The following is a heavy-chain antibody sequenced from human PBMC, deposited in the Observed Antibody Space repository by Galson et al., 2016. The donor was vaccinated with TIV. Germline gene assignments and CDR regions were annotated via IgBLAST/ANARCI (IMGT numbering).Heavy chain of an antibody. CDR2: MFNSGRT. CDR1: GDSISRGAYY. Sequence: ETLSLTCTVSGDSISRGAYYWPWIRQPAGKGLEWLGRMFNSGRTDYNPSLKSRVTISVDKSKNQFSLKLTSVTAADTATYYCAREETATIEADYFQDWGQGTLVTVSS. D-gene: IGHD5-24*01. V-gene: IGHV4-61*10. J-gene: IGHJ1*01. CDR3: AREETATIEADYFQD.